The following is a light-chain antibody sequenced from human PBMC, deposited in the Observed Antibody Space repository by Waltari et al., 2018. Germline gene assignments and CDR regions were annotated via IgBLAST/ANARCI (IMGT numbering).Light chain of an antibody. CDR2: DAS. Sequence: DIQMTQSPSTLPASVGDRVTITCRASQSRGKWLAWYQQKPGKAPKLLIYDASTLQSGVPSRFSGSGSGTAFTLTISSLQPDDFATYYCQQYNSFSRTFGQGTKVEVK. CDR3: QQYNSFSRT. J-gene: IGKJ1*01. V-gene: IGKV1-5*01. CDR1: QSRGKW.